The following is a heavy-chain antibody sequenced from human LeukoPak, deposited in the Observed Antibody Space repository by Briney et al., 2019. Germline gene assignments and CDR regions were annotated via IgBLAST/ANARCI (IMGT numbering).Heavy chain of an antibody. Sequence: PSETLSLTCTVSGYSISSGYYWDWIRQPPGKGLEWIGTLSHSGSSYYNPSLKSRVTISVDTSKNQFSLKLSSVTAADTAVYYCAGVTHSGSYSSPPPRVFDFDYWGQGTLVTVSS. D-gene: IGHD1-26*01. J-gene: IGHJ4*02. CDR1: GYSISSGYY. V-gene: IGHV4-38-2*02. CDR3: AGVTHSGSYSSPPPRVFDFDY. CDR2: LSHSGSS.